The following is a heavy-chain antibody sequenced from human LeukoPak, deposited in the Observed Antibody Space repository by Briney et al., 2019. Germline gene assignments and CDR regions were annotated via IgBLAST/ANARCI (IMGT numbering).Heavy chain of an antibody. CDR1: GYTLTELS. J-gene: IGHJ4*02. CDR2: FDPEDGET. D-gene: IGHD3-22*01. CDR3: ATRICSGYYY. V-gene: IGHV1-24*01. Sequence: ASVKVSCKVYGYTLTELSMHWVRQAPGKGLEWMGGFDPEDGETIYAQKFQGRVTMTEDTSTDTAYMELSSLRSEDTAVYSCATRICSGYYYWGQGTLVTVSS.